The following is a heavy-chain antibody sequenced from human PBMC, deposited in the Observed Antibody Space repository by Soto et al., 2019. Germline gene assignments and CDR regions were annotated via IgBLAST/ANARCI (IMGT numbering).Heavy chain of an antibody. Sequence: QLQLQESGSGLVKPSQTLSLTCAVSGGSISSGGYSWSWIRQPPGKGLEWIGYIYHSGSTYYNPSLKGRVTRSVDRSKNQFSLKLSSVTAADTAVYYCAAAGGLGAVAADYWGQGTLVTVAS. CDR2: IYHSGST. V-gene: IGHV4-30-2*01. CDR1: GGSISSGGYS. D-gene: IGHD6-19*01. J-gene: IGHJ4*02. CDR3: AAAGGLGAVAADY.